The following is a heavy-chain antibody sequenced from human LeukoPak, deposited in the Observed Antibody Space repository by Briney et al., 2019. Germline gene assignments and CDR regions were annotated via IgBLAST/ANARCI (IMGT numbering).Heavy chain of an antibody. CDR2: IYYSGST. V-gene: IGHV4-39*07. J-gene: IGHJ5*02. CDR1: GGSISSSSYY. Sequence: SETLSLTCTVSGGSISSSSYYWGWIRQPPGKGLEWIGSIYYSGSTYYNPSLKSRVTISVDTSKNQFSLKLSSVTAADTAVYYCARGLVLRFSWFDPGGQGTLVTVSS. D-gene: IGHD3-3*01. CDR3: ARGLVLRFSWFDP.